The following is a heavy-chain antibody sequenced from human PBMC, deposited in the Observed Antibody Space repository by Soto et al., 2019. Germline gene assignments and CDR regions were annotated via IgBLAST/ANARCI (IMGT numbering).Heavy chain of an antibody. CDR3: VRRRRGQSRSSWNGVYFDY. J-gene: IGHJ4*02. CDR2: IYWDDDK. CDR1: GFSLSTTGVA. V-gene: IGHV2-5*02. Sequence: QITLKESGPALVKPRQTLTLTCTFSGFSLSTTGVAVGWIRQPPGKALEWLALIYWDDDKRYRPSLKSRLTITKETSKNQVVLTITNIDPVDTATYFCVRRRRGQSRSSWNGVYFDYRGQGTLVTVSS. D-gene: IGHD1-1*01.